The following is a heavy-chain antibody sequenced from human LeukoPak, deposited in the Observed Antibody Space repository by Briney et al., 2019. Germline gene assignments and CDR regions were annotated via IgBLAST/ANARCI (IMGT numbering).Heavy chain of an antibody. CDR1: GYTFTGYY. V-gene: IGHV1-2*02. D-gene: IGHD3-16*01. Sequence: ASVKVSCKASGYTFTGYYMHWVRQAPGQGLEWMGWINPNSGGTNYAQKFQGRVTMTRDTSISTAYMELSRLTSDDTAVYYCARRIMITFGGFANNWFDPWGQGTLVTVSS. CDR2: INPNSGGT. J-gene: IGHJ5*02. CDR3: ARRIMITFGGFANNWFDP.